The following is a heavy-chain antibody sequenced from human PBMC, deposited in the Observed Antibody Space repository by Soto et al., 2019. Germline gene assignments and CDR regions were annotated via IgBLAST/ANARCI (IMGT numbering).Heavy chain of an antibody. V-gene: IGHV3-21*01. CDR3: AREGNWNDIYYYYGMDV. CDR2: ISSSSSYI. CDR1: GFTFSTYN. Sequence: GGSLRLSCAASGFTFSTYNVNWVRQAPGKGLEWVSSISSSSSYIYYADSVKGRFTISRDNAKNSLYLQMNSLRAEDTAVYYCAREGNWNDIYYYYGMDVWGQGTTVTVS. J-gene: IGHJ6*02. D-gene: IGHD1-1*01.